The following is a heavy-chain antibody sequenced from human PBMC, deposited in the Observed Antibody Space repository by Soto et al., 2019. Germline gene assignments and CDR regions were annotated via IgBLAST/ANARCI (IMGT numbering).Heavy chain of an antibody. CDR1: GGTFRSYA. CDR2: IIPIFGTA. J-gene: IGHJ6*02. D-gene: IGHD6-6*01. CDR3: ARGRGSSSSYYYYYGMDV. V-gene: IGHV1-69*06. Sequence: ASVKVSFKASGGTFRSYAISWVRQAPGQGLEWMGGIIPIFGTASYAQKFQGRVTIIADKSTSTAYMELSSLRSEDTAVYYWARGRGSSSSYYYYYGMDVWGQGTTVTVSS.